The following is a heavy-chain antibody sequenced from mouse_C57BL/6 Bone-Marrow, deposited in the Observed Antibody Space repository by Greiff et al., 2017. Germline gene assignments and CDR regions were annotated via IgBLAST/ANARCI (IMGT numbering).Heavy chain of an antibody. D-gene: IGHD3-3*01. Sequence: QVQLQQPGAELVKPGASVKMSCKASGYTFTSYWITWVKQRPGQGLEWIGDIYPGSGSTNYNVKFKSKATLTVDTSSSTAYMQLSSLTSEDSAVYYCARRGLGAYYIDYWGQGATLTVSS. CDR3: ARRGLGAYYIDY. V-gene: IGHV1-55*01. J-gene: IGHJ2*01. CDR2: IYPGSGST. CDR1: GYTFTSYW.